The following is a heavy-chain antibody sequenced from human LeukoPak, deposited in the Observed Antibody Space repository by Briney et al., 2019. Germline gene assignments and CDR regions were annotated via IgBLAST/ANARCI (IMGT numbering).Heavy chain of an antibody. D-gene: IGHD6-13*01. CDR2: IYYSGST. CDR1: GGSISSSYSY. CDR3: ARTTEAHSWRTRYYDYYMDV. J-gene: IGHJ6*03. Sequence: PSETLSLTCTVSGGSISSSYSYWGWIRQPPGKGLEWIGNIYYSGSTYYNPSLKSRVTISVDTSKNQFSLKLSSVTAADTAVYYCARTTEAHSWRTRYYDYYMDVWGKGTTVTVSS. V-gene: IGHV4-39*07.